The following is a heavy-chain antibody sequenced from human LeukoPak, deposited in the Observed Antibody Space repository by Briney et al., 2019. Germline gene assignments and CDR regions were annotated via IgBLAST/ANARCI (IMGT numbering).Heavy chain of an antibody. J-gene: IGHJ6*02. CDR2: ISYDGSKK. D-gene: IGHD6-13*01. CDR3: AKDPVIHNSMPYCGMDV. Sequence: GGSLRLSCAASGFTFSSYGMHWVRQAPGKGLEWVAGISYDGSKKYYADSVKGRFTISRDNSKNTLYLQMNSLRAEDTAVYYCAKDPVIHNSMPYCGMDVWGQGTTVTVSS. V-gene: IGHV3-30*18. CDR1: GFTFSSYG.